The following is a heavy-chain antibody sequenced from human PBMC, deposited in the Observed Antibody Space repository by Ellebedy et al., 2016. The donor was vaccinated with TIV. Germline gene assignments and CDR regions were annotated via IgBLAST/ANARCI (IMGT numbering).Heavy chain of an antibody. V-gene: IGHV3-74*01. Sequence: PGGSLRLSCAASGFTFDDYAMHWVRQAPGKGLVWVSRLSGDGTTTTYADTVQGRFTSSRDNAKNTLYLQMNSLRAEDTAVYYCARVAGVTPVFHYWGQGTLVTVSS. J-gene: IGHJ4*02. D-gene: IGHD3-10*01. CDR2: LSGDGTTT. CDR3: ARVAGVTPVFHY. CDR1: GFTFDDYA.